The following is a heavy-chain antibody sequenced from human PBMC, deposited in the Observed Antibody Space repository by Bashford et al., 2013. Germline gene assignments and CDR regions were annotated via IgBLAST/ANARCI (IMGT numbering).Heavy chain of an antibody. CDR1: DYTLTTYG. V-gene: IGHV1-18*04. CDR3: ARGGGGNYRSGWYMYHFDY. J-gene: IGHJ4*02. D-gene: IGHD6-19*01. CDR2: ISAYNADT. Sequence: VASVKVSCKASDYTLTTYGITWVRQAPGQGLEWMGWISAYNADTKYAQKFQDRVTMTTDTSTNIAYMELRSLRSDDTAVYYCARGGGGNYRSGWYMYHFDYWGQGTLVTVSS.